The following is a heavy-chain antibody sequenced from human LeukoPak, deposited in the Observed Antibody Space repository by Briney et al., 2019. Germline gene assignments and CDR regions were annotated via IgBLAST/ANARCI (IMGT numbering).Heavy chain of an antibody. Sequence: PSETLSLTCTVSGGSISSYYWSWIRQPPGKGLEWIGYIYYSGSTNYNPSLKSRVTISVDTSKNQFSLKLSSVTAADTAVYYCARDREDYYDSSGPVWAFDIWGQGTMVTVSS. CDR2: IYYSGST. J-gene: IGHJ3*02. D-gene: IGHD3-22*01. CDR1: GGSISSYY. V-gene: IGHV4-59*01. CDR3: ARDREDYYDSSGPVWAFDI.